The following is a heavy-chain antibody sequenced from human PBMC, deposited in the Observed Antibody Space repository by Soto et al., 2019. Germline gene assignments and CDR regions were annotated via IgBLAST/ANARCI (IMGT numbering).Heavy chain of an antibody. V-gene: IGHV6-1*01. CDR2: TYYKSKWFN. Sequence: QVQLQLSGPGLMDPSQTLSLTCAISGDSVSSNSAGWNWVRQTPSRGLEWLGMTYYKSKWFNNYAVSVKSRITTNPDTSQNQFSLHLDSVTPEDTAVYFCARGSWDDVSGHYYMDVWGKGTTVTLSS. CDR1: GDSVSSNSAG. CDR3: ARGSWDDVSGHYYMDV. D-gene: IGHD5-12*01. J-gene: IGHJ6*03.